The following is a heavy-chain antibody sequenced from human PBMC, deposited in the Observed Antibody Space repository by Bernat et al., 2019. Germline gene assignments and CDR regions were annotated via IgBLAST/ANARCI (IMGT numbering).Heavy chain of an antibody. V-gene: IGHV3-30*01. CDR2: ISYDGSNK. CDR3: AGDLEADPWLVIDY. J-gene: IGHJ4*02. D-gene: IGHD3-9*01. CDR1: GFTFSSYA. Sequence: QVQLVESGGGVVQPGRSLRLSCAASGFTFSSYAMHWVRQAPGKGLEWVAAISYDGSNKYYADSVKGRFTISRDNSKNTLYLQMNSLRAEDTAVYYCAGDLEADPWLVIDYWGQGTLVTVSS.